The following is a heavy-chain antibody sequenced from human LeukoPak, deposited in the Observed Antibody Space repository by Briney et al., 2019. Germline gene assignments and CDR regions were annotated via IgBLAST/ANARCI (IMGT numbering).Heavy chain of an antibody. J-gene: IGHJ4*02. D-gene: IGHD4-17*01. CDR2: ISGDGDRT. Sequence: GGSLRLSCAASGINFNTYAMHWVRQAPGKGLEWVSLISGDGDRTSYADSVKGRFTISRNNPKNSLYLQMNSLRAEDTAVYYCARNRGDPSYFDYWGQGTLVTVSS. V-gene: IGHV3-43*02. CDR3: ARNRGDPSYFDY. CDR1: GINFNTYA.